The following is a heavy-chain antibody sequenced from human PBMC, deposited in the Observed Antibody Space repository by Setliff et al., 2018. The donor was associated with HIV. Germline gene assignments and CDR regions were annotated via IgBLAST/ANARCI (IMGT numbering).Heavy chain of an antibody. Sequence: SLRLSCAASGFTFSSYGMHWVRQAPGKGLEWVAFISYDGSNKYYADSVRGRFTISRDNSKNTLYLQMNSLRTEDTAVYYCAREGRGYYNDAFDIWGQGTMVTVSS. J-gene: IGHJ3*02. CDR1: GFTFSSYG. V-gene: IGHV3-30*19. D-gene: IGHD3-22*01. CDR3: AREGRGYYNDAFDI. CDR2: ISYDGSNK.